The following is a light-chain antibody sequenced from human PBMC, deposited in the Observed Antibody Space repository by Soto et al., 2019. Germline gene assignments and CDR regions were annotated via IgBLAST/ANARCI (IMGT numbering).Light chain of an antibody. V-gene: IGKV3-11*01. J-gene: IGKJ5*01. Sequence: EIVMTQSPATLSVSPGERATLSVRASQSVCSNLAWYQQKPGQAPRLLISGTYTRATGIPARFSGSGSGTDFTLTISSLEPEDFAVYYCQQRSSWPITFGQGTRLEIK. CDR1: QSVCSN. CDR3: QQRSSWPIT. CDR2: GTY.